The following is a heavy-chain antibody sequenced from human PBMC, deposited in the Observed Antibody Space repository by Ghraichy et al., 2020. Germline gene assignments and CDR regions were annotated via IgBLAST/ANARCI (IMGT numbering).Heavy chain of an antibody. D-gene: IGHD3-22*01. Sequence: SETLSLTCTVSGGSISSSSYYWGWIRQPPGKGLEWIGSIYYSGSTYYNPSLKSRVTISVDTSKNQFSLKLSSVTAADTAVYYCAREPYDSSGYSPFDYWGQGTLVTVSS. J-gene: IGHJ4*02. CDR1: GGSISSSSYY. V-gene: IGHV4-39*02. CDR3: AREPYDSSGYSPFDY. CDR2: IYYSGST.